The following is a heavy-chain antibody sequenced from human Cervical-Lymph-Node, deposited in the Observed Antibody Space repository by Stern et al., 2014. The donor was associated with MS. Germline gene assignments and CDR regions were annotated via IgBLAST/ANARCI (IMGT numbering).Heavy chain of an antibody. CDR3: ARDVARKYYFDY. CDR2: INPNTGSS. Sequence: QVQLVESGPEVKKPGASVRVSCKASGYTFTSHYMHWVRQAPGQGLEWMGLINPNTGSSISAQRFQGRVAMTSDTSSTTVYLELSSMTSEETALYFRARDVARKYYFDYWGQGTLVTVSS. CDR1: GYTFTSHY. J-gene: IGHJ4*02. D-gene: IGHD2-21*01. V-gene: IGHV1-46*01.